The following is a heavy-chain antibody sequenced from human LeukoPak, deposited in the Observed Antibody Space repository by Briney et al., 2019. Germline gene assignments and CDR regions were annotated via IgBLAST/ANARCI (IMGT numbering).Heavy chain of an antibody. CDR1: DFSLSTPGMG. V-gene: IGHV2-5*01. D-gene: IGHD3-9*01. Sequence: SGPTLVKPTQILTLTCTFSDFSLSTPGMGVGWIRQPPGKALEWLAFIYYNDDKRYSPSLRSRLTISRDTSKNQVVLAMTNMDPVDTATYYCAHLVVTIDWRSYFDYWGQGALVAVSS. CDR2: IYYNDDK. CDR3: AHLVVTIDWRSYFDY. J-gene: IGHJ4*02.